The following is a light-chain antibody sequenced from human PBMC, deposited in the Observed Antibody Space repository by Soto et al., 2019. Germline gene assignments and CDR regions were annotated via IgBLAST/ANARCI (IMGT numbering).Light chain of an antibody. Sequence: QSALTQPPSASGSPGQSVTFSGPGTAGKVGDYNYVSWYQQHPGKAPKLMIYEVTKRPSGVPDRFSGSKSGNTASLTVSGLQAEDEADYYCSSSAGSNNLGVFGGGTKLTVL. CDR3: SSSAGSNNLGV. J-gene: IGLJ3*02. CDR1: AGKVGDYNY. V-gene: IGLV2-8*01. CDR2: EVT.